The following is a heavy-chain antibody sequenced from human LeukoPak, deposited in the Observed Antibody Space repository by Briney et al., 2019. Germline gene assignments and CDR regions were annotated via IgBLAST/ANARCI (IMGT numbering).Heavy chain of an antibody. D-gene: IGHD6-13*01. V-gene: IGHV4-39*07. CDR3: ARDLVAAAGTKGPNWFDP. J-gene: IGHJ5*02. CDR2: IFYSGST. Sequence: SETLSLTCTVSGGSISTSNYYWGWIRQPPGKGLEWIGNIFYSGSTYYSPSLKSRVTISLDTSRNQFSLMLNSVTAADTAVYYCARDLVAAAGTKGPNWFDPWGQGTLVTVSS. CDR1: GGSISTSNYY.